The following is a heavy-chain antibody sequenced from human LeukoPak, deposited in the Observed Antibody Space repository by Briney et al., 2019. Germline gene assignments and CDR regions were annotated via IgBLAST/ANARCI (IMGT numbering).Heavy chain of an antibody. D-gene: IGHD3-10*01. CDR2: IYYSGST. CDR1: GGSISSYY. V-gene: IGHV4-59*08. J-gene: IGHJ4*02. CDR3: ARAYGPREPYDY. Sequence: SETLSLTCTVSGGSISSYYWSWIRQPPGKGLEWIGYIYYSGSTNYNPSLKSRVTISVDTSKNQFSLKLSSVTAADTAVYYCARAYGPREPYDYWGQGTLVTVSS.